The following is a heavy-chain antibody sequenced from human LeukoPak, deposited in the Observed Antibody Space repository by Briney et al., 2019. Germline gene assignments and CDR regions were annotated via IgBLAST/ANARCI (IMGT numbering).Heavy chain of an antibody. CDR2: ISYDGSNK. J-gene: IGHJ4*02. CDR3: ARTTTPHYYGSGSYALGY. D-gene: IGHD3-10*01. CDR1: GFTFSTYA. Sequence: GRSLRLSCAASGFTFSTYAMHWVRQGPGKGLEWVAVISYDGSNKYYADSVKGRFTISRDNSKNTLYLQMSSLSAEDTAVYYCARTTTPHYYGSGSYALGYWGQGTLVTVPS. V-gene: IGHV3-30-3*01.